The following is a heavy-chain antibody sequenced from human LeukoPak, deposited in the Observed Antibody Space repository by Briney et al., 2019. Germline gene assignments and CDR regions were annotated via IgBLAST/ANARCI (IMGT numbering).Heavy chain of an antibody. V-gene: IGHV3-30*18. J-gene: IGHJ4*02. CDR1: GFTFSSYG. D-gene: IGHD3-22*01. CDR2: ISYDGSNK. CDR3: AKVQDYDTSYYYTGDY. Sequence: PGGSLRLSCAASGFTFSSYGMHWVRQAPGKGLEWVAVISYDGSNKYYADSVKGRFTISRDNSKNTLYLQMYSLRADDTALYYCAKVQDYDTSYYYTGDYWGQGTLVTVSS.